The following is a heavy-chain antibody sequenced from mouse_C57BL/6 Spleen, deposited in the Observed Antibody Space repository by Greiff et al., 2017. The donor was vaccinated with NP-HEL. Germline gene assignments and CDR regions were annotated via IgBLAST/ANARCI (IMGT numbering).Heavy chain of an antibody. CDR1: GYTFTSYW. J-gene: IGHJ4*01. Sequence: VQLQQPGAELVKPGASVKMSCKASGYTFTSYWITWVKQRPGQGLEWIGDIYPGSGSTNYNEKFKSKATLTVDTSSSTAYMQLSSLTSEDSAVYYCARSYYSNRYAMDYWGQGTSVTVSS. V-gene: IGHV1-55*01. CDR2: IYPGSGST. CDR3: ARSYYSNRYAMDY. D-gene: IGHD2-5*01.